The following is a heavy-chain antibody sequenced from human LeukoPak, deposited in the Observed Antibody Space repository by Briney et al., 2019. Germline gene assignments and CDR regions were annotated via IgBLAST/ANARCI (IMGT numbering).Heavy chain of an antibody. CDR1: GGSVSSSNFY. D-gene: IGHD2-8*01. CDR2: IYYNGST. J-gene: IGHJ5*02. CDR3: AGLNGAWFDP. Sequence: PSETLSLTCTVSGGSVSSSNFYWAYIRRPPGKGLEWIGTIYYNGSTNYNPSLNSRVTISVDTSKNQFSLKLSSVTAADTAVYYCAGLNGAWFDPWGQGTLVTVSS. V-gene: IGHV4-39*01.